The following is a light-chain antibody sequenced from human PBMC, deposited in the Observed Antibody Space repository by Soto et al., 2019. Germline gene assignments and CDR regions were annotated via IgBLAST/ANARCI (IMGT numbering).Light chain of an antibody. V-gene: IGKV1-33*01. CDR1: QDISNY. CDR3: QQYDNLPFT. Sequence: DIQMTQSPSSLSASVGDRVTITCQASQDISNYLNWYQQKPGKAPKLLIYDASNLETGVPSRFSGSGSWTDFTFTISSLQPEDMATYYCQQYDNLPFTVGGGTKVEIK. CDR2: DAS. J-gene: IGKJ4*01.